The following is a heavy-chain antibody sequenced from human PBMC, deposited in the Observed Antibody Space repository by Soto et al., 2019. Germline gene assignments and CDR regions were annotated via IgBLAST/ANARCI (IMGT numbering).Heavy chain of an antibody. V-gene: IGHV3-23*01. CDR1: GFTFSTYA. J-gene: IGHJ3*02. D-gene: IGHD4-17*01. CDR3: AKLIFSYGDNDAFDI. CDR2: ISGTGGKT. Sequence: EVQLLESGGGLVQPGGSLRLSCAASGFTFSTYAMTWVRQAPGKGLEWVSVISGTGGKTSYADSVKGRFTVSRDNSKNTLYLQMNSLRAEDTAVYYCAKLIFSYGDNDAFDIWGQGTMVTVSS.